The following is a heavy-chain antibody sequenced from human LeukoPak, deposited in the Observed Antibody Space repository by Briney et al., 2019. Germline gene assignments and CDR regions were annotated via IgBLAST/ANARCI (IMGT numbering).Heavy chain of an antibody. J-gene: IGHJ4*02. V-gene: IGHV4-59*12. CDR3: ARDQSGRVDY. CDR1: GGSISNYY. Sequence: SETLSLTCTVSGGSISNYYWSWIRQPPGKGLEWIGYIYYSGNTYYNPSLKSRVTISVDTSKNQFSLKLSSVTAADTAVYYCARDQSGRVDYWGQGTLVTVSS. CDR2: IYYSGNT. D-gene: IGHD1-26*01.